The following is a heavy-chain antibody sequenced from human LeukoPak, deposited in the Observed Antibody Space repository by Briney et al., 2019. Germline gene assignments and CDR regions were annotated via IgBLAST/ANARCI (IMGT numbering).Heavy chain of an antibody. CDR1: GGSISSYY. Sequence: PSETLSLTCTVSGGSISSYYWTWIRQPPGKGLEWIGYIYYSGSTNYNPSLKSRVTISLDTSKNLFSLKLSSVTAADTAVYYCARDGSLVGRYQDYWGQGTLVTVSS. J-gene: IGHJ4*02. CDR3: ARDGSLVGRYQDY. D-gene: IGHD2-2*01. V-gene: IGHV4-59*01. CDR2: IYYSGST.